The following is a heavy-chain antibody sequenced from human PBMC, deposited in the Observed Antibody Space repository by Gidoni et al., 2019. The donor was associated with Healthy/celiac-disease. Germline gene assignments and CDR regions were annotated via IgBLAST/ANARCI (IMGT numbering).Heavy chain of an antibody. V-gene: IGHV3-7*01. J-gene: IGHJ1*01. CDR1: GFTFSSYW. D-gene: IGHD6-19*01. Sequence: EVQLVESGGGLVQPGGSLRLSCAASGFTFSSYWMSWVRQAPGKGLEWVANIKQDGSEKYYVDSVKGRFTISRDNAKNSLYLQMNSLRAEDTAVYYCARDHDSSGWSPQHWGQGTLVTVSS. CDR2: IKQDGSEK. CDR3: ARDHDSSGWSPQH.